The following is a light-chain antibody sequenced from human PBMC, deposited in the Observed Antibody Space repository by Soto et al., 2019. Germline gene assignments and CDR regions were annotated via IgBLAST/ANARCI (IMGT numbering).Light chain of an antibody. Sequence: QAVVTQEPSFSVSPGGTITLTCGLNSGSVSTSYYPSWYQQTPGQAPRTLLYSTNTRSSGVPDRFSGSILGNKAALTITGAQAEDESDYYCVLYMGSGISLFGGGTKLTVL. J-gene: IGLJ2*01. CDR3: VLYMGSGISL. CDR1: SGSVSTSYY. V-gene: IGLV8-61*01. CDR2: STN.